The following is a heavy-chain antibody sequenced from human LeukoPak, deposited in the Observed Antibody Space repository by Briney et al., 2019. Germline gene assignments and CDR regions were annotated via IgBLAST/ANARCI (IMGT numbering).Heavy chain of an antibody. V-gene: IGHV4-4*07. CDR2: IYTSGST. D-gene: IGHD2-2*01. J-gene: IGHJ4*02. Sequence: PSETLSLTCTVSGGSISIYCWSWIRQPAGKGLEWIGRIYTSGSTNYNPSLKSRVTISVDTSKNQFSLKLSSVTAADTAVYYCARARRSLSSLDYWGQGTLVTVSS. CDR1: GGSISIYC. CDR3: ARARRSLSSLDY.